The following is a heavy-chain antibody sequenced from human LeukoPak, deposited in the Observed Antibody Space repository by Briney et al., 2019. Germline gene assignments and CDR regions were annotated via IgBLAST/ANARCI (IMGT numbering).Heavy chain of an antibody. V-gene: IGHV3-7*01. Sequence: GGSLRLSSAASGFTFSSYWMSWVRQAPGKGLEWVANIKQDGSEKYYVDSVKGRFTISRDNAKNSLYLQMNSLRAEDTAVYYCARVPAAKSFSWYFDLWGRGTLVTVSS. CDR2: IKQDGSEK. D-gene: IGHD2-2*01. CDR3: ARVPAAKSFSWYFDL. J-gene: IGHJ2*01. CDR1: GFTFSSYW.